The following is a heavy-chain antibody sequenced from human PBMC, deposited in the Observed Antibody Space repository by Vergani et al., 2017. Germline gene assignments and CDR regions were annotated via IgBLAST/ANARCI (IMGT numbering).Heavy chain of an antibody. CDR3: ARDPVTMVRGPPDWFDP. D-gene: IGHD3-10*01. CDR2: ISYDGSNK. J-gene: IGHJ5*02. V-gene: IGHV3-30*03. CDR1: GFTFSSYG. Sequence: QVQLVESGGGVVQPGRSLRLSCAASGFTFSSYGMHWVRQAPGKGLEWVAVISYDGSNKYYADSVKGRFTISRDNAKNSLYLQMNSLRAEDTAVYYCARDPVTMVRGPPDWFDPWGQGTLVTVSS.